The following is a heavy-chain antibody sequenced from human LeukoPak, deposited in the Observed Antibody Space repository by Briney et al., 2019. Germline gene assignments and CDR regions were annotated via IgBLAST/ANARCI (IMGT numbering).Heavy chain of an antibody. V-gene: IGHV4-59*01. CDR3: AREIPDSSSWFIDY. CDR2: IYYSGST. Sequence: SETLSLTCTVSGGSTSSYYWSWIRQPPGKGLEWIGYIYYSGSTNYNPSLKSRVTISVDTSKNQFSLKLSSVTAADTAVYYCAREIPDSSSWFIDYWGQGTLVTVSS. J-gene: IGHJ4*02. CDR1: GGSTSSYY. D-gene: IGHD6-13*01.